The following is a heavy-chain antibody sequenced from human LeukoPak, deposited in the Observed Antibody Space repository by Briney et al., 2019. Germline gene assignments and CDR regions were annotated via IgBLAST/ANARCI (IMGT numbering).Heavy chain of an antibody. D-gene: IGHD2-21*02. V-gene: IGHV1-69*13. CDR1: GGTFSSYA. CDR2: IIPIFGTA. CDR3: ARSGGECGGDCYSDFQH. J-gene: IGHJ1*01. Sequence: SVKVSCKASGGTFSSYAISWVRQAPGQGLEWMGGIIPIFGTANYAQKFQGRVTITADESTSTAYMELSSLRSEDTAVYYCARSGGECGGDCYSDFQHWGQGTLVTVSS.